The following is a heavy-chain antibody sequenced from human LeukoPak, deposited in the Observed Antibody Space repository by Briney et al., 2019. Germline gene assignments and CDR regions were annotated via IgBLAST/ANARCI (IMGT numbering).Heavy chain of an antibody. Sequence: SETLSLTCTVSGGSISSYYWSWIRQPPGEGLEWIGYIYYSGSTNYNPSLKSRVTISVDTSKNQFSLKLSSVTAADTAVYYCARRRGYYGSGGWFDPWGQGTLVTVSS. CDR1: GGSISSYY. CDR2: IYYSGST. CDR3: ARRRGYYGSGGWFDP. J-gene: IGHJ5*02. D-gene: IGHD3-10*01. V-gene: IGHV4-59*08.